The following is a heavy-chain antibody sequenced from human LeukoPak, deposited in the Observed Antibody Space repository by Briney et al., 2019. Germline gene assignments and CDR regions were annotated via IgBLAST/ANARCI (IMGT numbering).Heavy chain of an antibody. CDR1: GFTFSVSA. CDR3: TRLDYGSDY. V-gene: IGHV3-73*01. J-gene: IGHJ4*02. CDR2: IRTRTNRYAT. D-gene: IGHD3-10*01. Sequence: GGSLKLSCAAPGFTFSVSAIHWVRQASGKGLEWVGRIRTRTNRYATAYAAAVKGRFTVSRDDSKNTAYLQMNSLKTEDTAVYYCTRLDYGSDYWGQGTQVIVSS.